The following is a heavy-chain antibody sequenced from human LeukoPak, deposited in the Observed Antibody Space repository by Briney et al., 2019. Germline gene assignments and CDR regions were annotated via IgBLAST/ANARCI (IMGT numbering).Heavy chain of an antibody. CDR2: LNWNGGST. CDR1: GFSFDEHA. Sequence: GGSLRLSCAASGFSFDEHAMHWVRQAPGKGLEWVSGLNWNGGSTGYADSVKGRFTISRDNSKNTLYLQMNSLRAEDTAVYYCAKERGIVVVIAGDYWGQGTLVTVSS. CDR3: AKERGIVVVIAGDY. D-gene: IGHD2-21*01. V-gene: IGHV3-20*04. J-gene: IGHJ4*02.